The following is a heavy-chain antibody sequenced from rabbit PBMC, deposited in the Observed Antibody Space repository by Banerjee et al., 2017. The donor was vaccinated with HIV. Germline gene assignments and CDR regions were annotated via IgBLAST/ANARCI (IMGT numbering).Heavy chain of an antibody. D-gene: IGHD8-1*01. J-gene: IGHJ6*01. CDR2: IYTGSSGNT. CDR3: AKDGGSDYDWAMDL. Sequence: QEQLVEYGGDLVQPEGSLTLTCKASGLDFSSSYWICWVRQAPGKGLEWIACIYTGSSGNTHYASWAKGRFTVSKTSSTTVTLKMTSLTAADTATYFCAKDGGSDYDWAMDLWGPGTLVTVS. V-gene: IGHV1S45*01. CDR1: GLDFSSSYW.